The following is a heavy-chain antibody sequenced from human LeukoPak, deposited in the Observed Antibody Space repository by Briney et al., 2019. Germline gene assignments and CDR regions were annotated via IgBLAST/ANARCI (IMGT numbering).Heavy chain of an antibody. J-gene: IGHJ4*02. CDR1: GGSISSGDYY. V-gene: IGHV4-30-4*01. CDR2: IYYSGST. CDR3: ARAAEGDYFDC. Sequence: SETLSLTCTVSGGSISSGDYYWSWIRQPPGKGLEWIGYIYYSGSTYYNPSLKSRVTISVDTSKNQFSLKLSSVTAADTAVYYCARAAEGDYFDCWGQGTLVTVSS. D-gene: IGHD6-19*01.